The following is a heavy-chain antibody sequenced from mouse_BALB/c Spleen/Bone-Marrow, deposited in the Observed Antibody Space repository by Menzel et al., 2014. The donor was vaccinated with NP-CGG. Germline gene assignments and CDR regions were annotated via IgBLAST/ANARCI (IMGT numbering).Heavy chain of an antibody. CDR1: GYTFTSNT. D-gene: IGHD1-1*01. CDR2: INPTGGYT. J-gene: IGHJ2*01. Sequence: QVQLKHSAAELARPGASVKMSCKASGYTFTSNTIQWVKQRPGQGLEWIGYINPTGGYTDYNQKFKDKTTLTADKSSSTAYMQLSSLTSEDSAVYYCAREATYYAYFDYWGQGTILTVSS. CDR3: AREATYYAYFDY. V-gene: IGHV1-4*02.